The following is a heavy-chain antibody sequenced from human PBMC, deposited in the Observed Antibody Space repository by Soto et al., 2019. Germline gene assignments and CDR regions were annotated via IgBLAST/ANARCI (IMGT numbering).Heavy chain of an antibody. V-gene: IGHV3-7*01. CDR3: ARGADFWSGYCDY. CDR1: GFTFSSYW. CDR2: IKQDGSEK. D-gene: IGHD3-3*01. Sequence: GSLRLSCAASGFTFSSYWMSWVRQAPGKGLEWVANIKQDGSEKYYVDSVKGRFTISRDNAKNSLYLQMNSLRAEDTAVYYCARGADFWSGYCDYWGQGTLVTVSS. J-gene: IGHJ4*02.